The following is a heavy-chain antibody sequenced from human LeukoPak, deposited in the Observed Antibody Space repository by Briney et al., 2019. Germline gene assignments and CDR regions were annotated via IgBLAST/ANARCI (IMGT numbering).Heavy chain of an antibody. V-gene: IGHV4-34*01. CDR1: GGSFSGYY. D-gene: IGHD2-2*01. Sequence: PSETLSRTSAGYGGSFSGYYWSWLRHPPGHGLEWIGKINHSGNTNDNPSRKSRVIISVDTSKNQFSLKLSYVTAADTAVYYCARDKTYCSSTSCPIYYYYGMDVWGQGTTVTVSS. J-gene: IGHJ6*02. CDR3: ARDKTYCSSTSCPIYYYYGMDV. CDR2: INHSGNT.